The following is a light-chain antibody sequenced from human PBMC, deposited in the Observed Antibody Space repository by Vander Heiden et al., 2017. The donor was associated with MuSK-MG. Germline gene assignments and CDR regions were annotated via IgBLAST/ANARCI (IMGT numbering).Light chain of an antibody. V-gene: IGKV1-5*03. CDR1: QSINSW. CDR2: KAS. Sequence: DIQMTQSPSTLSASVGDRVTITCRASQSINSWLAWYQQKPGKAPKLLIYKASNLESGVPSRFSGSVSGTEFTLTISSLQPDDFASYYCQQYNSYSGTFGQGTKVEIK. CDR3: QQYNSYSGT. J-gene: IGKJ1*01.